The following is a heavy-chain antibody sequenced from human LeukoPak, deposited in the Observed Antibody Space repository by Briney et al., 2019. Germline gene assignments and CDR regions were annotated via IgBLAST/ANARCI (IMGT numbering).Heavy chain of an antibody. Sequence: SETLSLTCTVSGGSISSGSYYWSWIRQPAGKGLEWIGRIYTSGSTNYNPSLKSRVTISVDTSKNQFSLKLSSVTAADTAVYYCARASHKYHGSGSYYNRYYFDYWGQGTLVTVSS. J-gene: IGHJ4*02. CDR1: GGSISSGSYY. D-gene: IGHD3-10*01. V-gene: IGHV4-61*02. CDR3: ARASHKYHGSGSYYNRYYFDY. CDR2: IYTSGST.